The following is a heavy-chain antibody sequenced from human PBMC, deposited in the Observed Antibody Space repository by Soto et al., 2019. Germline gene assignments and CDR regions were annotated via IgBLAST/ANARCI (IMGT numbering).Heavy chain of an antibody. CDR1: GFTCSRYA. CDR3: ARDLVMGASQTYYFDY. CDR2: ISYDGSNK. J-gene: IGHJ4*02. D-gene: IGHD1-26*01. V-gene: IGHV3-30-3*01. Sequence: SMRLSFASSGFTCSRYAMHWVRQAPGKGLEWVAVISYDGSNKYYADSVKGRFTISRDSSKNTLYLQMNSLRAEDTAVYYCARDLVMGASQTYYFDYWGQGTMVTVSS.